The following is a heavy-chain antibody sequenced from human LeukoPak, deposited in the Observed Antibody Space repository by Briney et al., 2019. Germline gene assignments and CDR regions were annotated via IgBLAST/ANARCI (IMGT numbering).Heavy chain of an antibody. D-gene: IGHD3-22*01. Sequence: TGRSLRLSCAASGFTFSSYAMHWVRQAPGKGLEWVAVISYDGSNKYYADSVKGRFTISRDNAKNSLYLQMNSLRAEDTAVYYCARGDYYDSSGPPCYWGQGTLVTVSS. V-gene: IGHV3-30*04. CDR2: ISYDGSNK. CDR1: GFTFSSYA. J-gene: IGHJ4*02. CDR3: ARGDYYDSSGPPCY.